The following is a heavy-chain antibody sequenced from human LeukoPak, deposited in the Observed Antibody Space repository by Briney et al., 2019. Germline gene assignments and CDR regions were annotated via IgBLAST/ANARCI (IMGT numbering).Heavy chain of an antibody. J-gene: IGHJ4*02. CDR2: LYDGGST. Sequence: SETLSLTCTVSGGSISSYYWSWVRQPPGKGLEWIGYLYDGGSTHYNPSLKSRVTISVDTSKNQFSLNLNSVTAADTAVYFCARHSWVNGYFDFWGQGTLVTVSS. D-gene: IGHD4-17*01. CDR1: GGSISSYY. V-gene: IGHV4-59*08. CDR3: ARHSWVNGYFDF.